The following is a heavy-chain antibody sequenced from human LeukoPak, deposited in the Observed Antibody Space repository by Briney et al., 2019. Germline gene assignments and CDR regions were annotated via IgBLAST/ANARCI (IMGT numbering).Heavy chain of an antibody. J-gene: IGHJ4*02. D-gene: IGHD1-1*01. CDR3: ARPVTGTYAPLEY. Sequence: GGSLRLSCAASGFTFSSYSMNWVRQAPGKGLVYVSRINSDGSSANYADSVQGRFTISRDNAKNTLYLEMNSLGADDTAVYYCARPVTGTYAPLEYWGQGTLVTVSS. CDR2: INSDGSSA. CDR1: GFTFSSYS. V-gene: IGHV3-74*01.